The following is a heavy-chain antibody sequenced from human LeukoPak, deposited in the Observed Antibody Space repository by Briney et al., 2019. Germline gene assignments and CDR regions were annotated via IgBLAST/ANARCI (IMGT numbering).Heavy chain of an antibody. CDR3: AKDLSSGWYPYYFDF. J-gene: IGHJ4*01. V-gene: IGHV3-23*01. CDR2: ISGSGAAT. Sequence: GGSLRLSCAASGXTFSNYAMNWVRQAPGKGLEWVSAISGSGAATFNADSVKGRFTISRDNSKNTLYLQMNSLRAEDTAVYYCAKDLSSGWYPYYFDFWGRGTLVTVSS. D-gene: IGHD6-19*01. CDR1: GXTFSNYA.